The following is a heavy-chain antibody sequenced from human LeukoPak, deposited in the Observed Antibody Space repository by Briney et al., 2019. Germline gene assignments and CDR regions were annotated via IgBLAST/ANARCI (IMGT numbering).Heavy chain of an antibody. J-gene: IGHJ6*03. D-gene: IGHD6-13*01. CDR2: INHSGST. CDR3: ARRGFGRAQLVRYYYYYMDV. V-gene: IGHV4-34*01. CDR1: GGSFSGYY. Sequence: SETLSLTCAVYGGSFSGYYWSWTRQPPGKGLEWVGEINHSGSTNYNPSLKSRVTISVDTSKNQFSLKLSSVTAADTAVYYCARRGFGRAQLVRYYYYYMDVWGKGTTVTVSS.